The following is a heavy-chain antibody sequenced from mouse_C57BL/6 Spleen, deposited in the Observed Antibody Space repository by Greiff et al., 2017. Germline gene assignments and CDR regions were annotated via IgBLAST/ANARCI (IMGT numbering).Heavy chain of an antibody. J-gene: IGHJ4*01. Sequence: VQLQQPGAELVKPGASVKMSCKASGYTFTSYWITWVKQRPGQGLEWIGDIYPGSGSTNYNEKFKCKATLTVDPSSSTAYMQLSSLTSEYSGVYCCASLDGYRAMDDWGQGTSVTVSS. D-gene: IGHD2-3*01. CDR1: GYTFTSYW. V-gene: IGHV1-55*01. CDR3: ASLDGYRAMDD. CDR2: IYPGSGST.